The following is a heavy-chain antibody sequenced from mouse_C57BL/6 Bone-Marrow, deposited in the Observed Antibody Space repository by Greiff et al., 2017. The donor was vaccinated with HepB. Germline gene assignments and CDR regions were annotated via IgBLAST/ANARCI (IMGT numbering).Heavy chain of an antibody. CDR1: GFTFSDYY. CDR2: ISNGGGST. Sequence: EVQLQESGGGLVQPGGSLKLSCAASGFTFSDYYMYWVRQTPEKRLEWVAYISNGGGSTYYPDTVKGRFTISRDNAKNTLYLQMSRLKSEDTAMYYCARHSIYDGYYPFAYWGQGTLVTVSA. V-gene: IGHV5-12*01. D-gene: IGHD2-3*01. CDR3: ARHSIYDGYYPFAY. J-gene: IGHJ3*01.